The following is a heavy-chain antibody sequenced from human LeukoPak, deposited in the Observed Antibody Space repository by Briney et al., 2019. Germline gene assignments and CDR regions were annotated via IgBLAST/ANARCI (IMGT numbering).Heavy chain of an antibody. J-gene: IGHJ4*02. D-gene: IGHD4-17*01. CDR3: ARGTSYGDFSLDF. CDR2: IRIYSVNT. Sequence: ASVKVSYKPCRWIFTSSGIGGVRQAPGHGLGGVGWIRIYSVNTKYAQNLHGRVAMTTDTSTSTAYMELRSLRSDDTAVYYCARGTSYGDFSLDFWGQGTLVTVSS. CDR1: RWIFTSSG. V-gene: IGHV1-18*01.